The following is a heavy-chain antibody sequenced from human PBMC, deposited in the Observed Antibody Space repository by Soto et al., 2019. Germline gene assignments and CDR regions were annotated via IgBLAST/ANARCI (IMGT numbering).Heavy chain of an antibody. V-gene: IGHV3-30-3*01. D-gene: IGHD1-26*01. CDR2: ISYDGSNK. J-gene: IGHJ4*02. Sequence: QVQLVESGGGVVQPGRSLRLSCAASGFTFSSYAMHWVRQAPGKGLEWVAVISYDGSNKYYADSVKGRFTISRDNSKNTLYLHMNSLRAEDTAVYYCARSGVGAVDYWGQGTLVTVSS. CDR3: ARSGVGAVDY. CDR1: GFTFSSYA.